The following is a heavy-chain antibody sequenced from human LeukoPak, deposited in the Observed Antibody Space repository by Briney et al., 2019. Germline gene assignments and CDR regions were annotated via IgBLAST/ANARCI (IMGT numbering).Heavy chain of an antibody. D-gene: IGHD3-16*02. CDR3: ASGSPHSLYDYVWGSYRSFDY. J-gene: IGHJ4*02. CDR2: ISYDGSNE. V-gene: IGHV3-30*04. Sequence: GGSLRLSCAASGFTFSSYVMHWVRQAPGKGLEWVAIISYDGSNEYYADSVKGRFTISRDNSKNTLYLQMNSLRAEDTAVYYCASGSPHSLYDYVWGSYRSFDYWGQGTLVTVSS. CDR1: GFTFSSYV.